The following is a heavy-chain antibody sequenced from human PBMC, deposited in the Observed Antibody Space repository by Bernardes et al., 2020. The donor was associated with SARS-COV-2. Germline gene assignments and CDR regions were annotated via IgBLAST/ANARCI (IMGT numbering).Heavy chain of an antibody. V-gene: IGHV3-48*01. Sequence: GGSLRLSCAASGFTFSSYSMNWVRQAPGKGLEWVSYISSSSSTIYYADSVKGRFTISRDNAKNSLYLQMNSLRAEDTAVYYCSRTYTIFGAFDYWGQGTLGTGSS. J-gene: IGHJ4*02. CDR1: GFTFSSYS. D-gene: IGHD3-3*01. CDR2: ISSSSSTI. CDR3: SRTYTIFGAFDY.